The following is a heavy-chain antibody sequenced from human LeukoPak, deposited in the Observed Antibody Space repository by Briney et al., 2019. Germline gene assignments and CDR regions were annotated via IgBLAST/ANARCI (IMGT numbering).Heavy chain of an antibody. J-gene: IGHJ3*02. D-gene: IGHD6-13*01. Sequence: GASVKVSCKASGYTFSSYGISWVRQAPGQGLEWMGWISAYNGNTNYAQKLQGRVTMTTDTSTSTAYMELRSLRSDDTAVYYCARNRIAAAHRNHGAFDIWGQGTMVTVSS. V-gene: IGHV1-18*01. CDR3: ARNRIAAAHRNHGAFDI. CDR2: ISAYNGNT. CDR1: GYTFSSYG.